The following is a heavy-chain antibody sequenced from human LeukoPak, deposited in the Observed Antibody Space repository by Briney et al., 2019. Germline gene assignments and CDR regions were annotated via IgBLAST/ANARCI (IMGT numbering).Heavy chain of an antibody. CDR1: GFTFNDYY. Sequence: GGSLRLSCAASGFTFNDYYMSWIRQAPGKGLEWISYIGSSGGSINYADSVKGRFTISRDNAKNSLSLQMNSLRAEDTAVYYCVRGRTSGSSWPFDYWGQGTLVTVSS. D-gene: IGHD6-13*01. J-gene: IGHJ4*02. V-gene: IGHV3-11*04. CDR2: IGSSGGSI. CDR3: VRGRTSGSSWPFDY.